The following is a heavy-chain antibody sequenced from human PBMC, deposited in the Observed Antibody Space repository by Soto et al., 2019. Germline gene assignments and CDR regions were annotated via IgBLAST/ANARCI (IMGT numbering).Heavy chain of an antibody. Sequence: PSETLSLTCTVSGGPISSGGYYWSWIRQHPGKGLEWIGYIYYSGSTYYNPSLKSRVTISVDTSKNQFSLKLSSVTAADTAVYYCAREVVVVVAATSWFDPWGQGTLVTVSS. V-gene: IGHV4-31*03. CDR3: AREVVVVVAATSWFDP. CDR2: IYYSGST. CDR1: GGPISSGGYY. D-gene: IGHD2-15*01. J-gene: IGHJ5*02.